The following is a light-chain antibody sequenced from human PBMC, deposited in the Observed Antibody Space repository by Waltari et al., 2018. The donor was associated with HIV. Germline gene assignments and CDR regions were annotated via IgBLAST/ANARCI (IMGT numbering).Light chain of an antibody. J-gene: IGLJ3*02. V-gene: IGLV1-47*01. CDR2: TNS. CDR1: NFNIGRNL. CDR3: AVWDDSLTGRV. Sequence: QSVLTQPPSASGTPGQRVTISCSGSNFNIGRNLVYWYQQFPGTPPKLLISTNSQRPSGVPDRFSGSKSGTSASLAISGLRSEDEADYYCAVWDDSLTGRVFGGGTKLTVL.